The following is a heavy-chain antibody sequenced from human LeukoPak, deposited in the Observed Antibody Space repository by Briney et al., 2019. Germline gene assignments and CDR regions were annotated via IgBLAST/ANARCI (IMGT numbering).Heavy chain of an antibody. V-gene: IGHV4-39*07. D-gene: IGHD2-2*01. J-gene: IGHJ4*02. CDR1: GDSISSANYY. Sequence: SETLSLTCAVSGDSISSANYYWGWVRQPPGKGLEWIGSIYFSGSTYYNPSLKSRVTISVETSKVQFSLKLSSVTAADTAVYYCARDSCSSTSCRKKFDNWGQGTLVTVSS. CDR2: IYFSGST. CDR3: ARDSCSSTSCRKKFDN.